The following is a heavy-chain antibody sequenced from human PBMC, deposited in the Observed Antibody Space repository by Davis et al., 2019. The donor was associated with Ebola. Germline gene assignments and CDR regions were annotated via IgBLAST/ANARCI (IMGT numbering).Heavy chain of an antibody. Sequence: SVKVSCKASGYTFTYRYPHWVRQAPGQALEWMGWITPYNGNTKYAQKFQDRFTMIRDNSLTIYMELSSLRSDDTAMYYCARSPLYGDDDVFDMWGQGTMVTVSS. CDR3: ARSPLYGDDDVFDM. V-gene: IGHV1-45*02. J-gene: IGHJ3*02. D-gene: IGHD2-21*01. CDR1: GYTFTYRY. CDR2: ITPYNGNT.